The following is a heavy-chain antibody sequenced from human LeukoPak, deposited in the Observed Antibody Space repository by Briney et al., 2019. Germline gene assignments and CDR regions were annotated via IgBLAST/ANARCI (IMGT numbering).Heavy chain of an antibody. Sequence: GGSLRLSCAASGFTFSSYSMNWVRQAPGKGLEWVSSISTSSSYIFYADSLKGRFTISRDNSKNSLYLQMNSLRAEDTAVYYCARDWSYYGSGSSRFDYWGQGTLVTVSS. D-gene: IGHD3-10*01. V-gene: IGHV3-21*01. CDR2: ISTSSSYI. CDR3: ARDWSYYGSGSSRFDY. CDR1: GFTFSSYS. J-gene: IGHJ4*02.